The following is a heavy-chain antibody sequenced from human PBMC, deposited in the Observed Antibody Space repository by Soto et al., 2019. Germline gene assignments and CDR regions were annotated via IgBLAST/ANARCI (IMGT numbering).Heavy chain of an antibody. Sequence: SQTLSLTCAISGDSVSSDSAAWNWIRQSPSRGLEWLGRTYYRSRWYNDYAVSVKSRITVNPDTSKNQFSLQLTSVTPEDTAVYYCAGTTSHYWYYMDVWGKGTTVTVSS. V-gene: IGHV6-1*01. CDR1: GDSVSSDSAA. D-gene: IGHD1-7*01. J-gene: IGHJ6*03. CDR3: AGTTSHYWYYMDV. CDR2: TYYRSRWYN.